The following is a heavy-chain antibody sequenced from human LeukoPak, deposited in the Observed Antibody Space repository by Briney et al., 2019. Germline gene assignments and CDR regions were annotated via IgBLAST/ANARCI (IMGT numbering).Heavy chain of an antibody. CDR2: FDPEDGET. CDR1: GYTLTELS. Sequence: GASVKVSCKVSGYTLTELSMHWVRQAPGKGLEWMGGFDPEDGETIYAQKFQGRVTMTEDTSTGTAYMELSSLRSEDTAVYYCATDRPYYGSGSYYMTHWGQGTLVTVSS. CDR3: ATDRPYYGSGSYYMTH. D-gene: IGHD3-10*01. V-gene: IGHV1-24*01. J-gene: IGHJ4*02.